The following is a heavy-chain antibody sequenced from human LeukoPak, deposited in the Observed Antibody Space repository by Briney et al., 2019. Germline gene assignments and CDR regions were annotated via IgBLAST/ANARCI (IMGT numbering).Heavy chain of an antibody. CDR3: ARGGALDYGDYDY. J-gene: IGHJ4*02. V-gene: IGHV4-30-2*01. D-gene: IGHD4-17*01. CDR2: IYHSGST. Sequence: SETLSLTCTVSGGSISSGGYSWSWIRQPPGKGLEWIGYIYHSGSTYYNPSLKSRVTISVDRSKNQFSLKLSSVTAADTAVYYCARGGALDYGDYDYWGQGTLVTVSS. CDR1: GGSISSGGYS.